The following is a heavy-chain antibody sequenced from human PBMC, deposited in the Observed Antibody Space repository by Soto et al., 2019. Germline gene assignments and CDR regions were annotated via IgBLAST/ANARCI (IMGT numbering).Heavy chain of an antibody. V-gene: IGHV4-59*01. CDR1: GGSISTYY. CDR3: ARAPYQGFLDY. Sequence: SETLSLTCTVSGGSISTYYWSWIRQPPGKGLGWIGYIYYSGSTNYNPSLRSRVTISVDTSKNQFSLNLSSVTATDTAVYYCARAPYQGFLDYWGQGALVTVSS. J-gene: IGHJ4*02. CDR2: IYYSGST. D-gene: IGHD2-15*01.